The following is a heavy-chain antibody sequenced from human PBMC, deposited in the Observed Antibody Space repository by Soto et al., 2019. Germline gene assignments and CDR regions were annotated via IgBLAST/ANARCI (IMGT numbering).Heavy chain of an antibody. CDR2: IDPSDSYT. J-gene: IGHJ6*02. CDR3: ARLGNYYDSSVGIDA. D-gene: IGHD3-22*01. Sequence: GCGGRESRYWRRWERQKKEKGQEGMGRIDPSDSYTNYSPSFQGHVTISADKSISTAYLQWSSLKASDTAMYYCARLGNYYDSSVGIDASGQRTTVT. CDR1: GGRESRYW. V-gene: IGHV5-10-1*01.